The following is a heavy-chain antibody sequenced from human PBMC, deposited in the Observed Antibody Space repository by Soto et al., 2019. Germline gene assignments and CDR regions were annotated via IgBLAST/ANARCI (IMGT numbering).Heavy chain of an antibody. D-gene: IGHD3-3*01. CDR1: GYTFTSYG. CDR2: ISAYNGNT. J-gene: IGHJ5*02. CDR3: ARGLLEWSFPTKRDNWFDP. Sequence: EASVKVSCKASGYTFTSYGISWVRQAPGQGLEWMGWISAYNGNTNYAQKLQGRVTMTTDTSTSTAYMELRSLRSDDTAVYYCARGLLEWSFPTKRDNWFDPWGQGTLVTVSS. V-gene: IGHV1-18*01.